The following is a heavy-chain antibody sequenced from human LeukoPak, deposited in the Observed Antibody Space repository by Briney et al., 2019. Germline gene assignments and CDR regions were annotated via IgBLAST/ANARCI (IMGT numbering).Heavy chain of an antibody. D-gene: IGHD3-3*01. CDR1: GYTLTELS. CDR3: ATGRFWSGYYGAYYFDY. Sequence: WASVKVSCKVSGYTLTELSMHWVRQAPGKGLEWMGGFDPEDGETIYAQKFQGRVTMTEDTSTDTAYMELSSLRSEDTAVYYCATGRFWSGYYGAYYFDYWGQGTLVTVSS. J-gene: IGHJ4*02. V-gene: IGHV1-24*01. CDR2: FDPEDGET.